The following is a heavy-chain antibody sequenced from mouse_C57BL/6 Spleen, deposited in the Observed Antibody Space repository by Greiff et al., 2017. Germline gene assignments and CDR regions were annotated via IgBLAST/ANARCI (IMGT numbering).Heavy chain of an antibody. CDR2: IYPGDGDT. D-gene: IGHD1-1*01. J-gene: IGHJ4*01. CDR3: ARLILRSDAMDY. Sequence: VQLQQSGPELVKPGASVKISCKASGYAFSSSWMNWVKQRPGKGLEWIGRIYPGDGDTNYNGKFKGKATLTADKSSSTAYMQLSSLTSEDSAVYFCARLILRSDAMDYWGQGTSVTVSS. CDR1: GYAFSSSW. V-gene: IGHV1-82*01.